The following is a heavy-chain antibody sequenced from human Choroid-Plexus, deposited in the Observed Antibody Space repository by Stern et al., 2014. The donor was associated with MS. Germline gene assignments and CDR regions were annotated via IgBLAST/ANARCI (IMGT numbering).Heavy chain of an antibody. CDR3: ARQYCSGGKCHSSAYNYNGMDV. CDR1: GYSFTGYY. V-gene: IGHV1-2*06. Sequence: VQLVESGAEVKKPGASVKVSCKASGYSFTGYYIHWVRRAPGQGLEWMGRIDPNSGGANYAQRFQGGVTLTSDTSISTTYMELSSLRSDDTAIYYCARQYCSGGKCHSSAYNYNGMDVWGQGTTVTVSS. CDR2: IDPNSGGA. J-gene: IGHJ6*02. D-gene: IGHD2-15*01.